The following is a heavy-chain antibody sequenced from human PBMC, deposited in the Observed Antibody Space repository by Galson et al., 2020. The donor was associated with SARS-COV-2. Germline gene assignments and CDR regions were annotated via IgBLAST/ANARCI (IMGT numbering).Heavy chain of an antibody. Sequence: GGSLRLSCAASGFTFDDYAMHWVRQAPGKGLEWVSGISWNSGSIGYADSVNGRFTISRDNAKNSLYLQMNSLRAEDTALYYCAKNALPYCSSTSCYTAIFDYWGQGTLVTVSS. D-gene: IGHD2-2*02. J-gene: IGHJ4*02. CDR1: GFTFDDYA. CDR3: AKNALPYCSSTSCYTAIFDY. V-gene: IGHV3-9*01. CDR2: ISWNSGSI.